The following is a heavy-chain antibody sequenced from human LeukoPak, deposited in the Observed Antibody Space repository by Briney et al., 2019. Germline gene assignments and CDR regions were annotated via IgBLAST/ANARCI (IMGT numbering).Heavy chain of an antibody. D-gene: IGHD6-13*01. Sequence: GESLKISCKGSGYSFSNYWIGWVRQMPGEGLEWMGRIFPDESDTTYSPAFQGQVAITADRSISTAYLQWRSLKASDTAMYYCARLEQLRDWFDPWGQGTLVTVSS. J-gene: IGHJ5*02. CDR3: ARLEQLRDWFDP. CDR2: IFPDESDT. V-gene: IGHV5-51*01. CDR1: GYSFSNYW.